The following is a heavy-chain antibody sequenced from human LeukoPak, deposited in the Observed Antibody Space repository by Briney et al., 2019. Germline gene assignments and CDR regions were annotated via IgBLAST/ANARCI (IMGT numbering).Heavy chain of an antibody. CDR3: AKSHDSSGYYHLDY. Sequence: GGSLRLSCAASGFTFSSYGMHWVRQAPGKGLEWVAVISYDGSNKYYADSVKGRFTISRDNSKNTLYLQMNSLRAEDTAVYYCAKSHDSSGYYHLDYWGQGTLVTVSS. J-gene: IGHJ4*02. V-gene: IGHV3-30*18. D-gene: IGHD3-22*01. CDR2: ISYDGSNK. CDR1: GFTFSSYG.